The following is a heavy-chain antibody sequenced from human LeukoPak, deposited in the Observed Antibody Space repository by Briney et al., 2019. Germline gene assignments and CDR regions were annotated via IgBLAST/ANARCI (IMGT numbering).Heavy chain of an antibody. Sequence: GGSLRLSCAASGFTFSSYAMSWVRQAPGKGLEWVSAISGSGGSTYYADSVKGRFTISRDNSKNTLYLQMNSLRAEDTAVYYCANGGVVAAPYYYYYYMDVWGKGTTVTVSS. CDR2: ISGSGGST. CDR1: GFTFSSYA. J-gene: IGHJ6*03. V-gene: IGHV3-23*01. D-gene: IGHD2-15*01. CDR3: ANGGVVAAPYYYYYYMDV.